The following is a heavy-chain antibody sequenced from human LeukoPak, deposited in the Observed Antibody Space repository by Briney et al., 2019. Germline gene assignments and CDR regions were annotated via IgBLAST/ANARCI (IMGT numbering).Heavy chain of an antibody. D-gene: IGHD4-17*01. V-gene: IGHV3-53*01. CDR3: ARSYGDYWYYFDY. CDR2: IYSGGST. Sequence: AGGSLRLSCAASGFTVSSNYMSWVRQAPGKGLEWVSVIYSGGSTYYADSVKGRFTISRDNSKNTLYLQMNSLRAEDTAVYYCARSYGDYWYYFDYWGQGTLVTVSS. CDR1: GFTVSSNY. J-gene: IGHJ4*02.